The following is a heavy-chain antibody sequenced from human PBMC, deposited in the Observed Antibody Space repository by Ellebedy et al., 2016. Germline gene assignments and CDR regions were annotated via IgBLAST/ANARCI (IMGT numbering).Heavy chain of an antibody. CDR3: AKHPAGDSSGYYFGIDY. J-gene: IGHJ4*02. D-gene: IGHD3-22*01. CDR1: GFTFSSYW. CDR2: IKQDGSEK. V-gene: IGHV3-7*03. Sequence: GESLKISXAASGFTFSSYWMSWVRQAPGKGLEWVANIKQDGSEKYYVDSVKGRFTISRDNSKNTLYLQMNSLRAEDTAVYYCAKHPAGDSSGYYFGIDYWGQGTLVTVS.